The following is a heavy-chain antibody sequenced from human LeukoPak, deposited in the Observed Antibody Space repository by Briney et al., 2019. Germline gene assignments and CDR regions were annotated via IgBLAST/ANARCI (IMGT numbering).Heavy chain of an antibody. CDR3: ATSIVGLTYDEHFQH. Sequence: GGSLRLSCAASGFAVSSNHMNWVRQAPGKGLEWVSVIFNGGSTYYADSVKSRFTISRDNSKNTLYLQMNSLRAEDTAVYYCATSIVGLTYDEHFQHWGQGTLVTVSS. CDR2: IFNGGST. CDR1: GFAVSSNH. V-gene: IGHV3-53*01. D-gene: IGHD1-26*01. J-gene: IGHJ1*01.